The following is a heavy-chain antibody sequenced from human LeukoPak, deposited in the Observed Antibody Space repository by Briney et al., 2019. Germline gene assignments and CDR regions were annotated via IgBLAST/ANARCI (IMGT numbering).Heavy chain of an antibody. CDR1: GGSFSGYY. CDR3: AREGYHDYSNYGGYWFDP. Sequence: SETLSLTCAVYGGSFSGYYWSWIRQPPGKGLEWIGEINHSGSTNYNPSLKSRVTISVDTSKNQFSLKLGSVTAADTAVYYCAREGYHDYSNYGGYWFDPWGQGTLVTVSS. V-gene: IGHV4-34*01. D-gene: IGHD4-11*01. CDR2: INHSGST. J-gene: IGHJ5*02.